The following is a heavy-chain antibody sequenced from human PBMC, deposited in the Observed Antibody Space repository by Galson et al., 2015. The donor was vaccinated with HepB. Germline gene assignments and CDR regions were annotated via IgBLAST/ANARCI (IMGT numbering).Heavy chain of an antibody. CDR2: INPNSGGT. Sequence: SVKVSCKASGYTFSGYYMHWVRQAPGQGLEWMGWINPNSGGTDYAQKFQGWVTMTRDTSISTAYMEVTGLKSDDTAIYYCAREDPHVAVAVLDQWGQGTLVAVSS. D-gene: IGHD3-10*02. CDR1: GYTFSGYY. CDR3: AREDPHVAVAVLDQ. J-gene: IGHJ4*02. V-gene: IGHV1-2*04.